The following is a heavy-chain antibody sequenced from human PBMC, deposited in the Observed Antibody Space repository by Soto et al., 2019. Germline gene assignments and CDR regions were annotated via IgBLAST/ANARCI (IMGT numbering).Heavy chain of an antibody. CDR3: ARDVWDAYGSKALEN. Sequence: QVQLVESGGGVVQPGRSLRLSCAASGFTFSTYGIHWVRQAPGKGLEWVAVIWNDGSKKYYTESVKGRFTISRDDSRNTVYLQMNSLRAEETAVYYCARDVWDAYGSKALENWGQGTQVTVSS. J-gene: IGHJ4*02. V-gene: IGHV3-33*01. CDR1: GFTFSTYG. CDR2: IWNDGSKK. D-gene: IGHD3-22*01.